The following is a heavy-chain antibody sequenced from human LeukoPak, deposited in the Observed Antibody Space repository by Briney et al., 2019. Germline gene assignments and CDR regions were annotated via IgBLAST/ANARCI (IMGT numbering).Heavy chain of an antibody. J-gene: IGHJ4*02. D-gene: IGHD2-2*02. V-gene: IGHV3-23*01. CDR1: GFTFSSYA. CDR3: AKDQPQLIRHTLDY. Sequence: GGSLRLSCAASGFTFSSYAMSWVRQAPGKGLEWVSAISGSGGSTYYADSVKGRFAISRDNSKNTLYLQMNSLRAEDTAVYYCAKDQPQLIRHTLDYWGQGTLVTVSS. CDR2: ISGSGGST.